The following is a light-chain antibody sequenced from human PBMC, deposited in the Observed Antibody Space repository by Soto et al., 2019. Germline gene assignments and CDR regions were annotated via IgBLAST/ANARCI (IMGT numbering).Light chain of an antibody. J-gene: IGKJ1*01. CDR1: QTISTY. V-gene: IGKV1-39*01. Sequence: DIQMTQSPSSLSASVGDSVTITFRSSQTISTYLNWYQQEVGKAPKLLIHAASSLQSGVPSRFSGSGSATDFTLTISSLEHEDFASYYCHQSYSPPQTFGQGTKVDIK. CDR2: AAS. CDR3: HQSYSPPQT.